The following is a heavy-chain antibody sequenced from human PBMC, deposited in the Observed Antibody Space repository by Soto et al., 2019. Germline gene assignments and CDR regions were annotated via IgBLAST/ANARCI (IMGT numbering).Heavy chain of an antibody. V-gene: IGHV1-18*04. CDR3: ARDKQERLFYYYSGLDV. CDR2: ISPYSGNT. D-gene: IGHD1-1*01. J-gene: IGHJ6*02. Sequence: QVQLVQSGPEMKWPGASVKVSCQASGYTFTSHNISWVRQAPGQGLEWMGWISPYSGNTDYAQNLQGRVTMTTDTLTSTAYMELRSLRSDDAAVYYCARDKQERLFYYYSGLDVWGQGTTVTVSS. CDR1: GYTFTSHN.